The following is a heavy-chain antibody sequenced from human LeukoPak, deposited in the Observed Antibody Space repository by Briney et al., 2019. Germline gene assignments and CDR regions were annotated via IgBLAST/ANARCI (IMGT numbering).Heavy chain of an antibody. D-gene: IGHD3-10*01. CDR2: ISNDGSHR. J-gene: IGHJ4*02. V-gene: IGHV3-30*18. Sequence: GGSLRLSCAASGFIFSSYDMHWVRQAPGKGLEWVAVISNDGSHRYYADSVKGRFTISRDNSKNTLYLQMNSLIAEDTAVYFCAKDQAITLIRGTWDWGQGTLVTVSS. CDR3: AKDQAITLIRGTWD. CDR1: GFIFSSYD.